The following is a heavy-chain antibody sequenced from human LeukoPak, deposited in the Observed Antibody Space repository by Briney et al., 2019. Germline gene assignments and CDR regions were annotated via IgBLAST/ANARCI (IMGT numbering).Heavy chain of an antibody. D-gene: IGHD6-13*01. V-gene: IGHV1-3*01. CDR3: ARTSSSYDY. Sequence: KFQGRVTITRDTSASTAYMELSSLRSEDTAVYYCARTSSSYDYWGQGTLVTVSS. J-gene: IGHJ4*02.